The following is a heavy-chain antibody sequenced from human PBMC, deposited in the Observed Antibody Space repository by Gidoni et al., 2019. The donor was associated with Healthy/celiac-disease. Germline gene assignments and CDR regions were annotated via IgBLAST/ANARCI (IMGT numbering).Heavy chain of an antibody. CDR2: IRGSGGRT. D-gene: IGHD3-22*01. V-gene: IGHV3-23*01. Sequence: EVQLLEPGGGLLQPGGSLRLSCAVSGFTLRSHVMSWVRQAPGKGLVWVSDIRGSGGRTYYADSVKGRFTISRDNSKNTLYLQMNSLRAEDTAVYYCAKVHPYDSSGYYYVPTPKYYFDYWGQGTLVTVSS. CDR1: GFTLRSHV. CDR3: AKVHPYDSSGYYYVPTPKYYFDY. J-gene: IGHJ4*02.